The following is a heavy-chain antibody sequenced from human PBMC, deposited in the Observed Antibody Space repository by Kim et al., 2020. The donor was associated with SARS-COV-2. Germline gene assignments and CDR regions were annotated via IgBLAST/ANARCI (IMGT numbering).Heavy chain of an antibody. J-gene: IGHJ6*02. CDR1: GGTFSSYA. V-gene: IGHV1-69*13. Sequence: SVKVSCKASGGTFSSYAISWVRQAPGQGLEWMGGIIPIFGTANYAQKFQGRVTITADESTSTAYMELSSLRSEDTAVYYCARPQPDPNTVTQYYYYGMDVWGQGTTVTVSS. D-gene: IGHD4-4*01. CDR2: IIPIFGTA. CDR3: ARPQPDPNTVTQYYYYGMDV.